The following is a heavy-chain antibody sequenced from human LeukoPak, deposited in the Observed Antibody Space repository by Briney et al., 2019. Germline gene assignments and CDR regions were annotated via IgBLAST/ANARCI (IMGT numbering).Heavy chain of an antibody. CDR3: ARIWFGLRRLYYFDY. CDR2: LYNNGST. CDR1: GGSISSFY. D-gene: IGHD3-10*01. Sequence: SETLSLTCTVSGGSISSFYWSWIRQPPGKVLEWIGYLYNNGSTNYNPSLKSRVTISVGTSKNQFSLKVTSVTAADTAVYFCARIWFGLRRLYYFDYWGQGTLVTVSS. J-gene: IGHJ4*02. V-gene: IGHV4-59*01.